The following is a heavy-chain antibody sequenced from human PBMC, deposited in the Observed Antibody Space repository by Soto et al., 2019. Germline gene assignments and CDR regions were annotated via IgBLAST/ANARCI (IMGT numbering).Heavy chain of an antibody. J-gene: IGHJ4*02. CDR3: ARGAADTAMVDS. CDR2: IFYSGST. CDR1: GSSIRSYY. V-gene: IGHV4-59*01. D-gene: IGHD5-18*01. Sequence: TSETLSLTCTVSGSSIRSYYWTWIRQPPGKGLEWLGYIFYSGSTFYNPSLKSRVTISIHTSKSQFSLQLTSVTAADTAVYYCARGAADTAMVDSWGQGTLVTVSS.